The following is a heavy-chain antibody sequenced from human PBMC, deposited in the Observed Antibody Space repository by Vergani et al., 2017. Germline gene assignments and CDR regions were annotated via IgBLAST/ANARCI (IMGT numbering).Heavy chain of an antibody. CDR1: GGSISSSTSYY. Sequence: QLQLQESGPGLVKPSETLYLTCTVSGGSISSSTSYYWTWIPQSPGKGLEFIGLIYYNGNTYSDPSLKSRVTMSVDTSKNQFSLKLTSVTAAGTSVYYCVRQGYAYGYFDSWGHGILVTVSS. J-gene: IGHJ4*01. D-gene: IGHD5-18*01. CDR3: VRQGYAYGYFDS. V-gene: IGHV4-39*01. CDR2: IYYNGNT.